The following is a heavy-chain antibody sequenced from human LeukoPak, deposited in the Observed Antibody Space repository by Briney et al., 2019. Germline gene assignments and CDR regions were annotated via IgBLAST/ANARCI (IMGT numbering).Heavy chain of an antibody. Sequence: ASVKVSCKASGYTFTSYYMHWVRQAPGQGLEWMGIINPSDGSTSYAQKFQGRVTMTRDTSTSTAYMELRSLRSDDTAVYYCALVGATGRLFDYWGQGTLVTVSS. CDR1: GYTFTSYY. D-gene: IGHD1-26*01. CDR2: INPSDGST. CDR3: ALVGATGRLFDY. V-gene: IGHV1-46*01. J-gene: IGHJ4*02.